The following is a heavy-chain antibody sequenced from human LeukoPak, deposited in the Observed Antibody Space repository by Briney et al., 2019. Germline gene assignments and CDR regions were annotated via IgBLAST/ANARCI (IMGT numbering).Heavy chain of an antibody. CDR1: GCSISSYY. V-gene: IGHV4-4*07. D-gene: IGHD2-15*01. Sequence: SETLSLTCTVSGCSISSYYWSWIRQPAGKGLEWIGRIYTSGSTNYNPSLNSRVTMSVDTSKNQFSLKLSSVTAADTAVYYCARESEDCSGGSCYPTGFDPWGQGTLVTVSS. CDR3: ARESEDCSGGSCYPTGFDP. CDR2: IYTSGST. J-gene: IGHJ5*02.